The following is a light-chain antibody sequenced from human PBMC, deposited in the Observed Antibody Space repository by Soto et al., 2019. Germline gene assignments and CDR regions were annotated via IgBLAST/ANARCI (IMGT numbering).Light chain of an antibody. CDR2: GAS. Sequence: ERVMTQSPATLSVSPGERATLSCRASQSVGGDLAWYQQKPGQAPRLLIYGASSRAPGIPDRFSGSGSGTEFTLPISCLQSEDSAVYYCQQYENWPQLTFGGGTKVEIK. CDR1: QSVGGD. V-gene: IGKV3-15*01. CDR3: QQYENWPQLT. J-gene: IGKJ4*01.